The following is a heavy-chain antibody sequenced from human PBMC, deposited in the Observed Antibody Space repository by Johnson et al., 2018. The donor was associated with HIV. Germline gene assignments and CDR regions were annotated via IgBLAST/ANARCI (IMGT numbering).Heavy chain of an antibody. CDR2: ISHDERIE. D-gene: IGHD3-16*01. CDR3: TTGLMSAFDM. J-gene: IGHJ3*02. V-gene: IGHV3-30*03. Sequence: QVQLVESGGGVVQPGRSLRLSCAASGFTFSRYGMHWVRQAPGKGLEWVAFISHDERIEYYGDSVKGRFTISRDNAKNTLYLQMDSLRAEDTAVYYCTTGLMSAFDMWGQGTMVTVSS. CDR1: GFTFSRYG.